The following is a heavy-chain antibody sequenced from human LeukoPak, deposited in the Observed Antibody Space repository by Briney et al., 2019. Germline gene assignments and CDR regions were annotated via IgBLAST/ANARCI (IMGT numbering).Heavy chain of an antibody. J-gene: IGHJ4*02. Sequence: SETLSLTCTVSGGSISRYYWSWIRQPAGKGLEWIGRIYSSASTNYDPSLKSRVTMSVDTSNNQFSLRLSSVTAADTAVYYCARTASAGHTDYWGQGTLVTVSS. CDR2: IYSSAST. CDR1: GGSISRYY. CDR3: ARTASAGHTDY. D-gene: IGHD6-13*01. V-gene: IGHV4-4*07.